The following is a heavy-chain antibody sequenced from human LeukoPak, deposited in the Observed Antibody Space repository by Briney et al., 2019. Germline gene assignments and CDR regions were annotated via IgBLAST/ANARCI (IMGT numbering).Heavy chain of an antibody. CDR1: GFTFSSYV. V-gene: IGHV3-23*01. D-gene: IGHD3-22*01. CDR3: AKVRSEVVVNNYFDY. Sequence: AGGSLRLSCAASGFTFSSYVMSWVRQAPGKGLEWVSAISGSGGSAYYADSVKGRFSISRDNSKNTLYLLMNSLRAEDTAVYYCAKVRSEVVVNNYFDYWGQGTLVTVSS. CDR2: ISGSGGSA. J-gene: IGHJ4*02.